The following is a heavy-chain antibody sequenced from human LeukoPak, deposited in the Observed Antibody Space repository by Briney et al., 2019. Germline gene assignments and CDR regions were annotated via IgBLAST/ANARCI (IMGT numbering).Heavy chain of an antibody. Sequence: GGSLRLSCAASGFTFSSYSMNWVRQAPRKGLQWVSYISSSSRTIYYADSVKGRFTISRDNARNSLYLQMNSLRAEDTAVYYCASESFAARWDWGQGTLVTVSS. J-gene: IGHJ4*02. CDR1: GFTFSSYS. V-gene: IGHV3-48*01. CDR2: ISSSSRTI. CDR3: ASESFAARWD. D-gene: IGHD6-6*01.